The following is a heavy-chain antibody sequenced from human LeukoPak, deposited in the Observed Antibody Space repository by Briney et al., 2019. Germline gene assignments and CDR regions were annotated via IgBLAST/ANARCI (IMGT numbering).Heavy chain of an antibody. Sequence: PGGSLRLSCAASGFTFDNYGMSWVRQVPGKGLEWVSSINGNGGSTAYADSVKGRFTISRDNAKNSLFLQMNSLRVEDTAVYFCARDQPLAVASWGYFYYYMDVWGKGTTVTVSS. CDR3: ARDQPLAVASWGYFYYYMDV. J-gene: IGHJ6*03. V-gene: IGHV3-20*04. CDR2: INGNGGST. D-gene: IGHD2-2*01. CDR1: GFTFDNYG.